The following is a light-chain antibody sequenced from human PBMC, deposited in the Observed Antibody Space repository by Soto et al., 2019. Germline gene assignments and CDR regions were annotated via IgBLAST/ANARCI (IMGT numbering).Light chain of an antibody. J-gene: IGKJ2*01. Sequence: EIVMTQSPATLSLSPGERATLSCRASQSVSSSLLRWYQHPPGHAPRLLIYGASSRATGIPVRFSGSGSGTDFTLTISSLQAEDFAVYYCQQYSSSPLTFGEGTELEIK. V-gene: IGKV3-20*01. CDR3: QQYSSSPLT. CDR2: GAS. CDR1: QSVSSSL.